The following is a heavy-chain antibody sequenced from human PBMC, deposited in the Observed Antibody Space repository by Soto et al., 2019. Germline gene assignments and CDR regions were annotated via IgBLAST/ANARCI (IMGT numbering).Heavy chain of an antibody. J-gene: IGHJ4*02. D-gene: IGHD2-15*01. V-gene: IGHV3-23*04. CDR3: ARDRGGALDS. CDR1: GFSFSGSA. Sequence: EVQLVESGGGLVQPGGSLKLSCAASGFSFSGSAMHWVRQASGKGLEWVSALSGSGSLSYYADSVKGRFTISRDNSKNTMYLQMNNLSVDETAVYFCARDRGGALDSWGQGTLVTVSS. CDR2: LSGSGSLS.